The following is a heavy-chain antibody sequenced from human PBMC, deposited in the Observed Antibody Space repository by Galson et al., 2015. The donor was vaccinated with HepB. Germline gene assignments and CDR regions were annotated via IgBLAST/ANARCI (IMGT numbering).Heavy chain of an antibody. CDR3: AKAIALQLVPIRPPDY. CDR1: GFTFSSYA. J-gene: IGHJ4*02. CDR2: ISGSGGST. V-gene: IGHV3-23*01. D-gene: IGHD6-6*01. Sequence: SLRLSCAASGFTFSSYAMSWVRQAPGKGLEWVSAISGSGGSTYYADSVKGRFTISRDNSKNTLYLQMNSLRAEDTAVYYCAKAIALQLVPIRPPDYWGQGTLVTVSS.